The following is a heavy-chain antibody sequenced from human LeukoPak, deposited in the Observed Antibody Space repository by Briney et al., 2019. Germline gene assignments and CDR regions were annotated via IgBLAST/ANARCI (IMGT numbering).Heavy chain of an antibody. Sequence: GGSLRLSCAASGFTFSSYAMSWVRQAPGKGLEWVSAISGSGGSTYYADSVKGRFTMSRDNSKNTLYLQMNSLRAEDTAVYYCAKDDYSGYDQTFDYWGQGTLVTVSS. CDR2: ISGSGGST. J-gene: IGHJ4*02. CDR1: GFTFSSYA. V-gene: IGHV3-23*01. CDR3: AKDDYSGYDQTFDY. D-gene: IGHD5-12*01.